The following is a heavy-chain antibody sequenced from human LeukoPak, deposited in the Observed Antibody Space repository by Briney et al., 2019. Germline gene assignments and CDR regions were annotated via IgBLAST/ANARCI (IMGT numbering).Heavy chain of an antibody. CDR1: GYSFTSYW. J-gene: IGHJ4*02. CDR2: ISPSDSDT. Sequence: GESLKISCKSSGYSFTSYWIAWVRQMPGKGLEWMGIISPSDSDTRYSPSFQGQVTISADKSISTAHLQWSSPKASDTAIYFCARLPFYDSIFDFWGQGTLVTVSS. V-gene: IGHV5-51*01. D-gene: IGHD2/OR15-2a*01. CDR3: ARLPFYDSIFDF.